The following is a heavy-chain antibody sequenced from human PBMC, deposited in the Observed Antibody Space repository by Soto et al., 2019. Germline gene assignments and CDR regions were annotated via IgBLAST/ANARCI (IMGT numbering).Heavy chain of an antibody. J-gene: IGHJ6*02. V-gene: IGHV5-51*01. Sequence: GESLKISCKGSGYSFTSYWIGWVRQMPGKGLEWMGIIYPGDSDTRYSPSFQGQVTISADKSISTAYLQWSSLKASDTAMYYCASMASHSSSSSDYGMDVWGQGTTVTVSS. CDR1: GYSFTSYW. CDR3: ASMASHSSSSSDYGMDV. D-gene: IGHD6-6*01. CDR2: IYPGDSDT.